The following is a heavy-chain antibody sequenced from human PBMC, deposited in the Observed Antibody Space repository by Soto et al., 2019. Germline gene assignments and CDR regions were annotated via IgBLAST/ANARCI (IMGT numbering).Heavy chain of an antibody. CDR2: IIPIFGTA. V-gene: IGHV1-69*13. Sequence: SVKVSCKASGGTFSSYAISWVRQAPGQGLEWMGGIIPIFGTANYAQKFQGRVTITADESTSTAYMELSSLRSEDTAAYYCARDQTPSNAFDIWGQGTMVTVSS. CDR3: ARDQTPSNAFDI. CDR1: GGTFSSYA. J-gene: IGHJ3*02.